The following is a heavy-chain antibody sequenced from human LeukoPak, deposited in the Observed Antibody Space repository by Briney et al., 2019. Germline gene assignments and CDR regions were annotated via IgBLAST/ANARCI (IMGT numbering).Heavy chain of an antibody. CDR3: ARARRSKDRLFGY. V-gene: IGHV4-34*01. Sequence: SEPLSLTCAVYGGSFSGYYWSWIRQPPGKGLEWIGEINHSGSTNYNPSLKSRVTISVDTSKNQFSLKLSSVTAADTAVYYCARARRSKDRLFGYWGQGTLVTVSS. J-gene: IGHJ4*02. CDR2: INHSGST. D-gene: IGHD3-3*01. CDR1: GGSFSGYY.